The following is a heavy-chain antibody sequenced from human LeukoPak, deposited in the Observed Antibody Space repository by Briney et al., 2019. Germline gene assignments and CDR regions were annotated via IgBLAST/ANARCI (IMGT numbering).Heavy chain of an antibody. CDR1: GGSISSSSYY. Sequence: SETLSLTCTVSGGSISSSSYYWGWIRQPPGKGLEWIGSIYYSGSTYYNPSLKSRVTISVDTSKNQFSLKLSSVTAPDTAVYYCARQPQRGRHFDYWGQGTLVTVSS. J-gene: IGHJ4*02. D-gene: IGHD2-2*01. CDR2: IYYSGST. CDR3: ARQPQRGRHFDY. V-gene: IGHV4-39*01.